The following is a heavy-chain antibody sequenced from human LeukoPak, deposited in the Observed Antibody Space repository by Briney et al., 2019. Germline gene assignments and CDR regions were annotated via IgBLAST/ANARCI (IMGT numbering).Heavy chain of an antibody. J-gene: IGHJ4*02. CDR3: ARGVMAARLYYFDY. Sequence: GGSLRLSCAASGFSFGSHPMNWVRQAPGKGLEWVSGITGSGDYTYYIDSVQGRFTISMDNSKNMLFLQMNSLRAEATAVYYCARGVMAARLYYFDYWGRGILVTVSS. D-gene: IGHD2-21*01. CDR2: ITGSGDYT. CDR1: GFSFGSHP. V-gene: IGHV3-23*01.